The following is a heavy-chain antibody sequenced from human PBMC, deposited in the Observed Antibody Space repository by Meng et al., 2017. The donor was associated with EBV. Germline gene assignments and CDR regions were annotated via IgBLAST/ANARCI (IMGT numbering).Heavy chain of an antibody. J-gene: IGHJ4*02. D-gene: IGHD3-9*01. CDR1: GGSVNGYF. CDR3: ARVSPKRYFDYLAPPDY. CDR2: LHHSGST. Sequence: QVQLQQWGAGLLKPSETLSLMCAVYGGSVNGYFWSWIRQPPGKGLEWIGELHHSGSTNYNPSLKSRLRISVDTSKNQFSLNLTSVTAADTAVYYCARVSPKRYFDYLAPPDYWGQGTLVTVAS. V-gene: IGHV4-34*01.